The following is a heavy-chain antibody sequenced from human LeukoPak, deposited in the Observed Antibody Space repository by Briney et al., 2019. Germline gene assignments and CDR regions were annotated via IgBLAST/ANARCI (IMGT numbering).Heavy chain of an antibody. CDR1: GYSISSGYY. J-gene: IGHJ4*02. CDR2: IYHSGST. V-gene: IGHV4-38-2*02. Sequence: SEPLSLTCTVSGYSISSGYYWGWIRQPPGKGLEWIGSIYHSGSTYYNPSLKSRVTISVDTSKNQFSLKLSSVTAADTAVYYCAISGYSGYVPATPTDYWGQGTLVTVSS. CDR3: AISGYSGYVPATPTDY. D-gene: IGHD5-12*01.